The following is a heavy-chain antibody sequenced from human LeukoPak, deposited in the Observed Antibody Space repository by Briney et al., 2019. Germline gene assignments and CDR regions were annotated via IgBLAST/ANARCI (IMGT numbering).Heavy chain of an antibody. V-gene: IGHV1-18*01. CDR3: ARDTSAYLNYLDY. Sequence: ASVKVSCKASGYTFTSHGISWVRQAPGQGLEWMGWISTYNGNTNYAQKLQGRVSMTTDTSTSTAYMDLRSLRSDDTAVYYCARDTSAYLNYLDYWGQGTLVTVSS. CDR1: GYTFTSHG. CDR2: ISTYNGNT. D-gene: IGHD3-22*01. J-gene: IGHJ4*02.